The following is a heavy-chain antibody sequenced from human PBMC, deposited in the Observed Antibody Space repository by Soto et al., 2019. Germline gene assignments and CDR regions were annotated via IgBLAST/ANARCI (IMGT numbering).Heavy chain of an antibody. CDR3: ARGRGTYSSSPLDY. J-gene: IGHJ4*02. Sequence: GGSLRLSCAASGFTFSSYWMSWVRQAPGKGLEWVANIKQDGSEKYYVDSVKGRFTISRDNAKNSLYLQMNSLRAEDTAVYYCARGRGTYSSSPLDYWGQGTLVTVSS. D-gene: IGHD6-6*01. V-gene: IGHV3-7*03. CDR1: GFTFSSYW. CDR2: IKQDGSEK.